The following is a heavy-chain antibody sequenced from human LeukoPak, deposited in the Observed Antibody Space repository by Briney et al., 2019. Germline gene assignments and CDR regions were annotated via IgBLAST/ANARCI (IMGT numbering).Heavy chain of an antibody. J-gene: IGHJ5*02. Sequence: GASVKVSCKASGYTFTSYAMNWLRQAPGQGLEWMGWINTNTGNPTYAQGFTGRFVFSLDTSVSTAYLQISSLKAEDTAVYYCARANSGIAVAGNVWFDPWGQGTLVTVSS. CDR1: GYTFTSYA. CDR2: INTNTGNP. CDR3: ARANSGIAVAGNVWFDP. V-gene: IGHV7-4-1*02. D-gene: IGHD6-19*01.